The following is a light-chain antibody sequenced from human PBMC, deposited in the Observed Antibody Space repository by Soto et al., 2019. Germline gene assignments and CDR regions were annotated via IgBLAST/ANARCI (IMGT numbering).Light chain of an antibody. CDR3: SSYAGDYIVL. Sequence: QSVLTQPRSVSGSPGQSVTISCTGTSSDVGGYNYVSWYQHHPGKAPKLMIFDVNKRPSGVPDRFSGSKSDNTASLTISGLQAEDEGDYYCSSYAGDYIVLFGGGTKLTVL. CDR2: DVN. J-gene: IGLJ2*01. V-gene: IGLV2-11*01. CDR1: SSDVGGYNY.